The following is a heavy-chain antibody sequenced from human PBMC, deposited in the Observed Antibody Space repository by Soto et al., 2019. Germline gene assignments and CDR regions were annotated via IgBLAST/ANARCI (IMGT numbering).Heavy chain of an antibody. Sequence: QVQLQESGPGLVKPSQTLSLTCTVSGGSISSGGYYWSWIRQHPGKGLEWIGYIYYSGSTYYNPSLNSRVTISVDTSKNQFSMKLSSVTAANTAVYYCARGHCSGGSCSYYFDYWGQGTLVTVSS. V-gene: IGHV4-31*03. CDR3: ARGHCSGGSCSYYFDY. CDR1: GGSISSGGYY. CDR2: IYYSGST. D-gene: IGHD2-15*01. J-gene: IGHJ4*02.